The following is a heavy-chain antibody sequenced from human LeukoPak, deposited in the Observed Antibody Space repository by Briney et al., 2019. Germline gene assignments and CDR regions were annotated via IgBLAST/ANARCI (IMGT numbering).Heavy chain of an antibody. CDR1: GGSISSYY. V-gene: IGHV4-59*01. J-gene: IGHJ4*02. CDR2: IYYSGST. D-gene: IGHD4-17*01. Sequence: SETLSLTCTVSGGSISSYYWSWIRQPPGKGLEWIGYIYYSGSTNYNPSLKSRVTISVDTSKNQFSLKLSSVTAADTAVYYCARSYDDYYFDYWGQGTLVTVSS. CDR3: ARSYDDYYFDY.